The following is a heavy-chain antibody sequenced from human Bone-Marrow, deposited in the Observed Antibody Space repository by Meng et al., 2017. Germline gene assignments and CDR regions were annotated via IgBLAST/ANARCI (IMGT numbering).Heavy chain of an antibody. CDR1: GGTFSSYA. Sequence: SAKDFCKASGGTFSSYAISWVRQAPGQGLEWMGGIIPIFGTANYAQKSQGRVTITTDESTSTAYMELSSLRSEETAVYYCARDLHGSSWYRFDPWGQGTLVTVSS. V-gene: IGHV1-69*05. CDR3: ARDLHGSSWYRFDP. J-gene: IGHJ5*02. CDR2: IIPIFGTA. D-gene: IGHD6-13*01.